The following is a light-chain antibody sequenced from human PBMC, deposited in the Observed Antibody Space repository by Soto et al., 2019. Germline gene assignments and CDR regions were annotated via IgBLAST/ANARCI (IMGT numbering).Light chain of an antibody. CDR3: AVWDDNLKGL. V-gene: IGLV1-44*01. CDR1: RSNIGGNA. CDR2: AND. J-gene: IGLJ2*01. Sequence: QSVLTQPPSMSGTPGRRVTISCSGSRSNIGGNAVTWYQQVPGTAPRLLIYANDQRPSGVSDRFSGSKSATSASLAISGLQSEDEADYYCAVWDDNLKGLFGGGTKLTVL.